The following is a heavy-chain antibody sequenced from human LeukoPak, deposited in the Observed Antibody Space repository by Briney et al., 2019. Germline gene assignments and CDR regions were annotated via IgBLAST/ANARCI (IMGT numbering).Heavy chain of an antibody. CDR1: GGSISSYY. CDR3: ARLLDYDNSGDPETFDT. CDR2: IHYSGRT. Sequence: KPSETLTLTCTVSGGSISSYYWSWIRQAPGKGLEWIACIHYSGRTKYNPSLQSRVTISLDTSQNHFSLQLHSVTAADTAVYYCARLLDYDNSGDPETFDTWGQRTTGTVSS. V-gene: IGHV4-59*01. D-gene: IGHD3-22*01. J-gene: IGHJ3*02.